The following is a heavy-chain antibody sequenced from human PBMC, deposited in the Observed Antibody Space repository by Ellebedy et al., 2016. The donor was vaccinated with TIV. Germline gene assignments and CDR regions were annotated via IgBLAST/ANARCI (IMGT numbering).Heavy chain of an antibody. J-gene: IGHJ4*02. V-gene: IGHV4-59*01. Sequence: MPSETLSLTCIVSGDSMRSYYWSWIRQSPGKGLEWIGYVSDSGTAIFNPSLESRVAISVDRSKSQFSLTLSSVSAADTAVYFCARVQEGRFGYFDSWGQGTSVTVTS. D-gene: IGHD3-10*01. CDR1: GDSMRSYY. CDR2: VSDSGTA. CDR3: ARVQEGRFGYFDS.